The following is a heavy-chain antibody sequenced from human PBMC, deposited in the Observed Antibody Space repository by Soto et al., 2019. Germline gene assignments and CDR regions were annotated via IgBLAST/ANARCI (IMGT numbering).Heavy chain of an antibody. CDR3: ARVPTTVTTPGMDV. Sequence: GGSLRLSCAASGFTFSSYAMSWVRQAPGKGLEWVSRINPDGSTTSYADSVKGRFTISRDNAKNTLYLQMNSLRVEDTAVYYCARVPTTVTTPGMDVWGQGTTVTVSS. D-gene: IGHD4-4*01. CDR1: GFTFSSYA. CDR2: INPDGSTT. J-gene: IGHJ6*02. V-gene: IGHV3-74*01.